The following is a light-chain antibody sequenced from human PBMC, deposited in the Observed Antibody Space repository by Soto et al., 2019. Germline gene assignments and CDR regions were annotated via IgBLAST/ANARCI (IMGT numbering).Light chain of an antibody. V-gene: IGKV3-15*01. Sequence: EILMTQSPATLSVSPGERATLSCRASQGFSSNLAWYQQKPGQAPRLLIYDASTRATGIPARFSGSGSGTEFTLTISSLQSEDFAVYYCQQYSDWPRTFGQGTKVEIK. CDR2: DAS. CDR3: QQYSDWPRT. CDR1: QGFSSN. J-gene: IGKJ1*01.